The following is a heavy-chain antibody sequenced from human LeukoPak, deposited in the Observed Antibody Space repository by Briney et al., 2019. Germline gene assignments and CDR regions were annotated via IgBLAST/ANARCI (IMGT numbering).Heavy chain of an antibody. J-gene: IGHJ2*01. V-gene: IGHV4-59*01. CDR2: IYYSGST. D-gene: IGHD1-26*01. CDR3: ARAGGSYLGYWYFDL. Sequence: PSETLSLTCTVSGGSISSYYWSWIRQPPGKGLEWIGYIYYSGSTNYNPSLKSRVTISVDTSKNQFSLKLSSVTAADTAVYYCARAGGSYLGYWYFDLWGRGTLVTVSS. CDR1: GGSISSYY.